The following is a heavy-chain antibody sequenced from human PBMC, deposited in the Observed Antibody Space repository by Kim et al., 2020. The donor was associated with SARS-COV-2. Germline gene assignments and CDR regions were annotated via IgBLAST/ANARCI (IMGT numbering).Heavy chain of an antibody. V-gene: IGHV3-30*18. Sequence: GGSLRLSCAASELTFSNYAMHWVRQAPGKGLEWVAVMSHDGNKEYYADSVKGRFTISRDNSKYTLYLQMNSLRTEDTALYFCAKDRIPFCSSTSCSYGMDVWGQGTTVTVSS. CDR1: ELTFSNYA. CDR2: MSHDGNKE. J-gene: IGHJ6*02. D-gene: IGHD2-2*01. CDR3: AKDRIPFCSSTSCSYGMDV.